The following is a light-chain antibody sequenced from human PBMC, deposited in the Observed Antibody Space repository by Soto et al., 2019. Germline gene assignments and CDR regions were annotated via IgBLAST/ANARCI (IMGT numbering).Light chain of an antibody. Sequence: DIQMTQSPSSLSASVGDRVTLTCRASQSISSHLNWYQQKPGKAPKLLIYAASSLQSGVPSRFSGSGSGTDFTLTISSLQPEDFATYYCQQSYSTPLTFGGGTKVDIK. J-gene: IGKJ4*01. CDR1: QSISSH. CDR2: AAS. V-gene: IGKV1-39*01. CDR3: QQSYSTPLT.